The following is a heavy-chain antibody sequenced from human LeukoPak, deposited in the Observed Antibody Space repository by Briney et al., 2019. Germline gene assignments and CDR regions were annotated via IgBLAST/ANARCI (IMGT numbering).Heavy chain of an antibody. J-gene: IGHJ6*03. CDR3: ARGVVVPAAMTHMDV. CDR1: GYTFTSYG. CDR2: ISAYNGNT. V-gene: IGHV1-18*01. D-gene: IGHD2-2*01. Sequence: GASVKVSCKASGYTFTSYGISWVRQAPGQGLEWMGWISAYNGNTNYTQKLQGRVTMTTDTSTSTAYMELRSLRSDDTAVYYCARGVVVPAAMTHMDVWGKGTTVTVSS.